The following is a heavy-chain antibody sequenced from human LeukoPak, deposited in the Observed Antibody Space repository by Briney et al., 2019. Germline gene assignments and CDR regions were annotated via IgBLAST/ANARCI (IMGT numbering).Heavy chain of an antibody. CDR2: IRYDGSNK. V-gene: IGHV3-30*02. J-gene: IGHJ4*02. D-gene: IGHD3-16*01. Sequence: GGSLRLSCAASGFTFSSYGMHWVRQAPGKGLEWVAFIRYDGSNKYYADSVKGRFTISRDNSKNTLYLQMNSLKTEDTAVYYCTTEGETYWGQGTLVTVSS. CDR1: GFTFSSYG. CDR3: TTEGETY.